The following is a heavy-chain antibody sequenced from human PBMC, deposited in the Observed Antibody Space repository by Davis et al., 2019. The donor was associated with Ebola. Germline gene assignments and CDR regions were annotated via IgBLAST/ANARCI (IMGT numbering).Heavy chain of an antibody. D-gene: IGHD3-3*01. J-gene: IGHJ2*01. CDR1: GFTFSSYS. CDR2: ISSSSSTI. V-gene: IGHV3-48*01. Sequence: GESLKISCAASGFTFSSYSMNWVRQAPGKGLEWVSYISSSSSTIYYAESVKGRFTISRDNSKNTLYLQMNSLRAEDTAVYYCARDRSYYDFWSGYPSGYFDLWGRGTLVTVSS. CDR3: ARDRSYYDFWSGYPSGYFDL.